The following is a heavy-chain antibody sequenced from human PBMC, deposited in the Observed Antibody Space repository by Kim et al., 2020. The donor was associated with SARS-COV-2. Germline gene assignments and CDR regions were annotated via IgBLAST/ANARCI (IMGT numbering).Heavy chain of an antibody. J-gene: IGHJ1*01. D-gene: IGHD7-27*01. CDR3: ARSRTNGDTEYFQY. V-gene: IGHV1-2*02. Sequence: AQTCQGRVTVPRDTSINTAYMELSSLRSDDTAVYYCARSRTNGDTEYFQYWGQGTLLTVSS.